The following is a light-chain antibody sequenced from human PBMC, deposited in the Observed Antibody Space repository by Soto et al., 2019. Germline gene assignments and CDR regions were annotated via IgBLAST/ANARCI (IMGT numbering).Light chain of an antibody. CDR3: QSYDNSLSGSGV. Sequence: QSVLTQPPSVSGAPGQRVTISCTGSSSNIGAGYDVHWYQQLPGTAPKLLIYGNSNRPSGVPDRFSGSKSGTSASLAITGLQPEDEADYYCQSYDNSLSGSGVFGTGTKLTVL. J-gene: IGLJ1*01. CDR2: GNS. CDR1: SSNIGAGYD. V-gene: IGLV1-40*01.